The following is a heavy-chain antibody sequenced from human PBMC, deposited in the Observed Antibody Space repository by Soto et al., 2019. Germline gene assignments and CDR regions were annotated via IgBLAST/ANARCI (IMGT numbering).Heavy chain of an antibody. J-gene: IGHJ4*02. V-gene: IGHV4-31*03. Sequence: SETLSLTCTVSGGSISSGGYYWSWIRQQPGKGLEWIGYIYYSGSTYYNPSLKSRVTISVDTSKNQFSLKLSSVTAADTAVYYCARSADTAMANFDYWGQGTLVTVSS. CDR3: ARSADTAMANFDY. CDR2: IYYSGST. CDR1: GGSISSGGYY. D-gene: IGHD5-18*01.